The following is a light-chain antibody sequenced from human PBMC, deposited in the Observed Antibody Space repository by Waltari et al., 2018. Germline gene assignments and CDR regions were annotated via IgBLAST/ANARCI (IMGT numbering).Light chain of an antibody. CDR1: DSNIGTNF. J-gene: IGLJ2*01. V-gene: IGLV1-51*02. CDR3: GTWDTSLSPHVI. CDR2: EDE. Sequence: QSLLTQPPSVSAAPGQKVTISCSGSDSNIGTNFVSWYQQVPGSAPKLLIFEDENSPAGIPSRFSGSKSATSATLAITGLQPGDEADFYCGTWDTSLSPHVIFGGGTRLTVL.